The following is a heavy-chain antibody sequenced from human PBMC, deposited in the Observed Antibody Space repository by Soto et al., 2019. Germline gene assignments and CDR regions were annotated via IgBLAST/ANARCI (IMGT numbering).Heavy chain of an antibody. J-gene: IGHJ6*02. CDR3: ARSSMAYYYGMDV. Sequence: PSETLSLTCTVSGGSVSSGSYYWSWIRQPPGKGLEWIGYIYYSGSTNYNPSLKSRVTISVDTSKNQFSLKLSSVTAADTAVYYCARSSMAYYYGMDVWGQGTTVTVSS. CDR1: GGSVSSGSYY. CDR2: IYYSGST. D-gene: IGHD3-10*01. V-gene: IGHV4-61*01.